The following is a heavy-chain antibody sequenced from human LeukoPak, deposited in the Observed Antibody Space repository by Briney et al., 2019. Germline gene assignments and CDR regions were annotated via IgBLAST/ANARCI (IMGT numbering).Heavy chain of an antibody. CDR1: GYTFTSYY. CDR2: INPSGGST. CDR3: ARDGKTHYYGSGSSLGY. J-gene: IGHJ4*02. V-gene: IGHV1-46*01. D-gene: IGHD3-10*01. Sequence: ASVTVSCKASGYTFTSYYMHWVRQAPGQGLEWMGIINPSGGSTSYAQKFQGRVTMTRDMSTSTVYMELSSLRSEDTAVYYCARDGKTHYYGSGSSLGYWGQGTLVTVSS.